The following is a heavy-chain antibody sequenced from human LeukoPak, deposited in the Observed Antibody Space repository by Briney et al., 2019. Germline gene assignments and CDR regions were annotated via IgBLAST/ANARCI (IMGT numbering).Heavy chain of an antibody. D-gene: IGHD3-3*01. CDR3: ESGVVADY. CDR2: IKSKTDGGTT. V-gene: IGHV3-15*01. CDR1: GFTFSNAW. J-gene: IGHJ4*02. Sequence: GGSLRLFCAASGFTFSNAWMSWVRQAPGKGLEWAGRIKSKTDGGTTDYAAPVKGGFTISRDDSKNTLYLQMNSLKTEDTAVYYCESGVVADYWGQGTLVTVSS.